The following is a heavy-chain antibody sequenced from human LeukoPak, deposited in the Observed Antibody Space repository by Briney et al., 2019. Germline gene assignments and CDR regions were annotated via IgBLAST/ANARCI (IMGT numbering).Heavy chain of an antibody. CDR2: IYSGGRT. J-gene: IGHJ4*02. D-gene: IGHD6-19*01. V-gene: IGHV3-53*05. CDR3: AKVVAGRYQDY. CDR1: GFIVSSNY. Sequence: GGSLRLSCAASGFIVSSNYMSWVRQAPGKGLEWVSVIYSGGRTYYADSVKGRFTISRDNSKNTLYLQMNSLRAEDTAVYYCAKVVAGRYQDYWGQGTLVSVSS.